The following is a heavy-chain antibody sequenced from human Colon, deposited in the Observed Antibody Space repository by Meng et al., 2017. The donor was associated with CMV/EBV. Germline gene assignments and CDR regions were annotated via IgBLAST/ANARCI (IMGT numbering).Heavy chain of an antibody. J-gene: IGHJ4*02. CDR3: AKYSYDSATGRIFDY. V-gene: IGHV3-23*01. D-gene: IGHD3-22*01. CDR2: ISGSGGST. CDR1: GFTFSSDA. Sequence: GESLKISCAASGFTFSSDAMSWVRQAPGKGQKWVSSISGSGGSTYCADCVKGRFTISRDNSKNTPYLQMYRLRAEDTAVYYCAKYSYDSATGRIFDYWGQGTLVTVSS.